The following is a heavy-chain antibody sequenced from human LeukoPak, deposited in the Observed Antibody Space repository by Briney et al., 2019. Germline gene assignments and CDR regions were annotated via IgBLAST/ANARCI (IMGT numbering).Heavy chain of an antibody. CDR1: GFTFSSYA. CDR3: AGSKYGSGSYSYWFDP. Sequence: GGSLRLSCAASGFTFSSYAMSWVRQAPGKGVEWVSAISGSWDSTYYSHSVKGRFTISRDNSKNPLYLQMNSLRAEDTAVYYCAGSKYGSGSYSYWFDPWGQGTLVTVSS. V-gene: IGHV3-23*01. CDR2: ISGSWDST. J-gene: IGHJ5*02. D-gene: IGHD3-10*01.